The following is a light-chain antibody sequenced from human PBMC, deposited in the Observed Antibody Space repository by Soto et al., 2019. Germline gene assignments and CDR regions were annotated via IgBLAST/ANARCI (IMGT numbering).Light chain of an antibody. CDR2: DAS. CDR1: HDITNY. V-gene: IGKV1-33*01. Sequence: DIQMTQSPSFLSASVGDRVTITCQASHDITNYLNWYQQKSGKAPKLLIYDASNLETRVPSRFSGSGSGTHFTFTITSLQPEDFATYYCQQYDDLWTFGQGTKVEIK. J-gene: IGKJ1*01. CDR3: QQYDDLWT.